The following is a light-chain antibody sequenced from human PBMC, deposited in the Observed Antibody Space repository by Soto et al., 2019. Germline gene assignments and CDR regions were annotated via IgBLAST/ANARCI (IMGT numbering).Light chain of an antibody. CDR3: QQYHYWPPRA. V-gene: IGKV3-15*01. CDR2: RAV. CDR1: QSVSTN. J-gene: IGKJ1*01. Sequence: EAVVTQSPDTLSVSPGESATLFCRTSQSVSTNLAWYHQGPGQAPRLLISRAVTRATDVSARFTGRGFGTEFTLTISNLQSEDLGIYYCQQYHYWPPRAFGQGTRVDIK.